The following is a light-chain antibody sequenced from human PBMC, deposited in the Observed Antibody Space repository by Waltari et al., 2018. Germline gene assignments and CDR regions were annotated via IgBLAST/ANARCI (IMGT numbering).Light chain of an antibody. J-gene: IGKJ4*01. Sequence: EIVLTQSPGTLSLSPGERATLSCMASQAVSTTSLNWYQQKPGQAPRLLIYGASSRATGIPDMFSGSGSGTDFTLTISRLEPEDFAVYYSQQYDSIVLTFGGGTRVEI. CDR3: QQYDSIVLT. V-gene: IGKV3-20*01. CDR2: GAS. CDR1: QAVSTTS.